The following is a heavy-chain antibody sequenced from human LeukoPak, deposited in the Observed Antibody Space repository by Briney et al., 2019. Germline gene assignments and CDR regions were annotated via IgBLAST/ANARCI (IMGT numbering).Heavy chain of an antibody. V-gene: IGHV4-59*12. Sequence: NTSETLSLTCTVSGGSISSYYWSWIRQPPGKGLEWIGYIYYSESTNYNPSLKSRVTISVDTSKNQFSLKLSSVTAADTAVYYCARGGYCSSTSCRNWFDPWGQGTLVTVSS. CDR1: GGSISSYY. CDR3: ARGGYCSSTSCRNWFDP. J-gene: IGHJ5*02. D-gene: IGHD2-2*01. CDR2: IYYSEST.